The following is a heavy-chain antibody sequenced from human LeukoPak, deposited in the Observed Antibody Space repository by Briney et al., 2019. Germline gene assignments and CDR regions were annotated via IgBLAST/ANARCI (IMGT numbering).Heavy chain of an antibody. CDR1: GGSFSGYY. J-gene: IGHJ4*02. Sequence: SETLSLTCAVYGGSFSGYYWSWIRQPPGKGLEWIGEINHSGSTNYNPSLKSRVTISVDTSKNQFSLKLSSVTAADTAVYYCASRKRGNSYGSSEYFDYWGQGTLVTVPS. V-gene: IGHV4-34*01. CDR2: INHSGST. CDR3: ASRKRGNSYGSSEYFDY. D-gene: IGHD5-18*01.